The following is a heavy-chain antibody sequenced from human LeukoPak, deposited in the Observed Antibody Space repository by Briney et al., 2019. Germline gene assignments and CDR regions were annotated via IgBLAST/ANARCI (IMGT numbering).Heavy chain of an antibody. CDR3: ARRGVVIRAVIVVGFHKEAYYFDY. CDR1: GITLSNYG. Sequence: GSLRLSCAVSGITLSNYGMTWVRQAPGKGLEWVAGISDRGGSTNYADSVKGRCTISRDNPKNTLYLQMNSLRAEDTAVYFCARRGVVIRAVIVVGFHKEAYYFDYWGQGALVTVSS. CDR2: ISDRGGST. J-gene: IGHJ4*02. D-gene: IGHD2-15*01. V-gene: IGHV3-23*01.